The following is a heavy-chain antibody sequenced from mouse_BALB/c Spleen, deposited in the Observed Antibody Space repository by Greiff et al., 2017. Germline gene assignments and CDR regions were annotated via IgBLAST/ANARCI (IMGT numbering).Heavy chain of an antibody. CDR3: ASSGYYGSSPNYAMDY. V-gene: IGHV5-17*02. Sequence: EVQRVESGGGLVQPGGSRKLSCAASGFTFSSFGMHWVRQAPEKGLEWVAYISSGSSTIYYADTVKGRFTISRDNPKKTLFLQMTSLRSEDTAMYYCASSGYYGSSPNYAMDYWGQGTSVTVSS. D-gene: IGHD1-1*01. CDR1: GFTFSSFG. CDR2: ISSGSSTI. J-gene: IGHJ4*01.